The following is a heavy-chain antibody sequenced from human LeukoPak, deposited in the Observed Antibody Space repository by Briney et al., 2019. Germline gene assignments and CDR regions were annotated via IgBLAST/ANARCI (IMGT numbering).Heavy chain of an antibody. CDR3: ARLLRDSSGYPDRFDY. J-gene: IGHJ4*02. CDR1: GGSISSSSYY. Sequence: SQTLSLTCTVSGGSISSSSYYWGWIRQPPGMGLEWIGSIYYSGSTYYNPSLKSRVTISVDTSKNQFSLKLSSVTAADTAVYYCARLLRDSSGYPDRFDYWGQGTLVTVSS. D-gene: IGHD3-22*01. V-gene: IGHV4-39*01. CDR2: IYYSGST.